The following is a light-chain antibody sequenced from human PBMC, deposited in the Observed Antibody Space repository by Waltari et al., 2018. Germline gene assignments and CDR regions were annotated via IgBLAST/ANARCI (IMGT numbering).Light chain of an antibody. Sequence: DIQMTQSPSSLSASVGDRVPITCQASQDISTYLNWCQHKPGKAPKLLIYDASNLETRVPSRFRGSGFGTEFTLTISSLQAEDAGTYYCQQYDDLPYTFGQGTKLEIK. CDR3: QQYDDLPYT. V-gene: IGKV1-33*01. CDR1: QDISTY. J-gene: IGKJ2*01. CDR2: DAS.